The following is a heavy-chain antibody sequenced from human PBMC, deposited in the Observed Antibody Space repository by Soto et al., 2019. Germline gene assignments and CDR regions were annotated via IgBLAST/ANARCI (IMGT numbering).Heavy chain of an antibody. CDR3: ARGLYGDYIS. CDR2: ISTSGNPI. CDR1: GFTFSDYY. D-gene: IGHD4-17*01. V-gene: IGHV3-11*01. J-gene: IGHJ4*02. Sequence: QVQLVESGGGLVKPGGSLRLSCAASGFTFSDYYMTWIRQAPGKGLEWISYISTSGNPIFYADSVKGRFTISRDNAKNSVYLQMNSLRVEDTAVYFCARGLYGDYISWGQGTLVTVSS.